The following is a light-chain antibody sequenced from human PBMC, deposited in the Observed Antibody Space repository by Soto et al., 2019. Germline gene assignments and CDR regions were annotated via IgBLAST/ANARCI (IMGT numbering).Light chain of an antibody. CDR2: QVS. Sequence: DNQMTQSPSTLSASVGDRVTITCRASQSISGWLAWYQQKPGKALKFLIYQVSNLESGVPSRFSGSGSGTEFTLTISSLQADDLATYYCQQYDSYPWTFGQGTKVEIK. V-gene: IGKV1-5*03. CDR1: QSISGW. J-gene: IGKJ1*01. CDR3: QQYDSYPWT.